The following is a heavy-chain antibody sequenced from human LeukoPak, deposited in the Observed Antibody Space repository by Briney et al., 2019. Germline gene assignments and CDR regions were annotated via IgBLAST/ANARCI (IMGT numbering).Heavy chain of an antibody. J-gene: IGHJ4*02. Sequence: PGGSLRLSCAATGFTFNNFGLHWVRQAPGKGLEWVAFISYDGSDKNCVDSVQGRFTISRDNSKNTLYLQMNSLRVDGTAVYYCAKDLHSGWSFDYWGQGILVTVSS. V-gene: IGHV3-30*02. CDR1: GFTFNNFG. CDR2: ISYDGSDK. D-gene: IGHD6-19*01. CDR3: AKDLHSGWSFDY.